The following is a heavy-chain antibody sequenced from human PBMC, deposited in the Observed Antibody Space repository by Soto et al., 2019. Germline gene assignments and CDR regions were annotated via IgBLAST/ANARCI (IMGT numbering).Heavy chain of an antibody. CDR2: ITPIAETT. Sequence: QAQLVQSGAEVRKPGSSVRVSCRASGGPFTRYAVSWLRQAPGQGLEWIGGITPIAETTNYAQKFRGRLSITADESTDTVHMELRRLTSDDTAVYFCARGVAPGQTADPYAFDIWGQGSRVTVSS. V-gene: IGHV1-69*01. D-gene: IGHD3-3*01. CDR3: ARGVAPGQTADPYAFDI. J-gene: IGHJ3*02. CDR1: GGPFTRYA.